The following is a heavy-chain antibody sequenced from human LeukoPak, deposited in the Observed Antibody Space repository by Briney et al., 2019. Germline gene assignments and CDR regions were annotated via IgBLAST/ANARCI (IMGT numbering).Heavy chain of an antibody. J-gene: IGHJ4*02. CDR2: ISYDGSNK. CDR3: ARGHGYYFDY. V-gene: IGHV3-30-3*01. CDR1: GFTFSSYA. Sequence: PGGSLRLSCAASGFTFSSYAIHWVRQAPGKGLEWVAVISYDGSNKYYADSVKGRFTISRDNSKNTLYLQMNSLRAEDTAVYYCARGHGYYFDYWGQGTLVTVSS.